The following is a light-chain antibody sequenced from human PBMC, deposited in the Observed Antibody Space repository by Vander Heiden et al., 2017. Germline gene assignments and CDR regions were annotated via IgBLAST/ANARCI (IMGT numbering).Light chain of an antibody. Sequence: SYELTQPPSVSVSPGQTASITCSGDKLGDKYACWYQQKAGQSPVVVIYQDTKRPSGIPERFSGSNSGSTATLTISGTQAMDEADYYCQAWDSSNVVFGGGTKLTVL. CDR2: QDT. CDR1: KLGDKY. V-gene: IGLV3-1*01. J-gene: IGLJ2*01. CDR3: QAWDSSNVV.